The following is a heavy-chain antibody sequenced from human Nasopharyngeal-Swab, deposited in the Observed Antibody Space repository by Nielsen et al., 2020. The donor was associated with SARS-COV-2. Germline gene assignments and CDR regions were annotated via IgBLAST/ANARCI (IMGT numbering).Heavy chain of an antibody. J-gene: IGHJ6*02. CDR2: ISWNSGSI. Sequence: SLKISCAASGFTFDDYAMHLVRQAPGKGLEWVSGISWNSGSIGYADSVKGRFTISRDNAKNSLYLQMNSLRVEDTALYYCAKELDIVVVPAAYGFGYYGMDVWGQGTTVTVSS. V-gene: IGHV3-9*01. D-gene: IGHD2-2*03. CDR1: GFTFDDYA. CDR3: AKELDIVVVPAAYGFGYYGMDV.